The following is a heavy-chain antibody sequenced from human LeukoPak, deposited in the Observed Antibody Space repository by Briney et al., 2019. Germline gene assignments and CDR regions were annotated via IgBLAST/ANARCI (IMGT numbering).Heavy chain of an antibody. D-gene: IGHD4-17*01. CDR1: GGSISSGGYS. CDR2: IYYSGST. Sequence: SQTLSLTCAVSGGSISSGGYSWSWIRQPPGKGLEWIGYIYYSGSTYYNPSLKSRVTISVDTSKNQFSLKLSSVTAADTAVYYCAREYGDYDNTHWYFDLWGRGTLVTVSS. V-gene: IGHV4-30-4*07. CDR3: AREYGDYDNTHWYFDL. J-gene: IGHJ2*01.